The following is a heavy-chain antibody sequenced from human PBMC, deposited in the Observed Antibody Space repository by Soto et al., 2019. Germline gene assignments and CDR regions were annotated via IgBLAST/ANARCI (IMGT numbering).Heavy chain of an antibody. J-gene: IGHJ6*02. Sequence: ASMKVSCKASGYTFSGYYIHWLRQAPAQGIDWMGWINPNSGGTNYAQKFQGRVTVTRDTPTSTAYMELSRLTSDDTAVYYCARSLTEGYCTITGCYTRPLYGMDVWGQ. CDR1: GYTFSGYY. V-gene: IGHV1-2*02. CDR3: ARSLTEGYCTITGCYTRPLYGMDV. CDR2: INPNSGGT. D-gene: IGHD2-2*02.